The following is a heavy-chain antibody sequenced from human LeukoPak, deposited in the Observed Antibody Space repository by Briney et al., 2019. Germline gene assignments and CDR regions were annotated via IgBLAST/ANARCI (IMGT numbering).Heavy chain of an antibody. D-gene: IGHD3-22*01. CDR1: GYSISSGYY. V-gene: IGHV4-38-2*02. CDR2: IYHSGST. Sequence: SETLSLTCTVSGYSISSGYYWGWIRQPPGKGLEWIGSIYHSGSTYYNPSLKSRVTISVDMSKNQFSLKLSSVTAADTAVYYCARVGSYYDSSGYYDYWGQGTLVTVSS. CDR3: ARVGSYYDSSGYYDY. J-gene: IGHJ4*02.